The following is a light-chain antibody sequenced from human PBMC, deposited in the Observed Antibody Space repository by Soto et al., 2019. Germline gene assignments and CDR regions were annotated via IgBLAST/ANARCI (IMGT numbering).Light chain of an antibody. CDR3: QSSDSSLSGWV. Sequence: QSVLTQPPSVSGAPGQRVTISCTGSSSNIGAGYDVHWYQQLPGTAPKLLIYGNSNRPSGVPDRFSGSKSGTSASLAITGLQADEEADYYCQSSDSSLSGWVFGGGTKVTVL. V-gene: IGLV1-40*01. CDR1: SSNIGAGYD. CDR2: GNS. J-gene: IGLJ3*02.